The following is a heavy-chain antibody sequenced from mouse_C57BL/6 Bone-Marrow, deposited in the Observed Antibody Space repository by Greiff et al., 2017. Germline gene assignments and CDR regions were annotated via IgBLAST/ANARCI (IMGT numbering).Heavy chain of an antibody. CDR1: GYSITSGYY. V-gene: IGHV3-6*01. D-gene: IGHD2-12*01. Sequence: EVKLQESGPGLVKPSQSLSLTCSVTGYSITSGYYWNWIRQFPGNKLEWMGYISYDGSNNYNPAVKNRISITRDTSRNQFFLKLNSVTTEDTATYYCATYYKDVWGTVTTVTVAS. J-gene: IGHJ1*03. CDR3: ATYYKDV. CDR2: ISYDGSN.